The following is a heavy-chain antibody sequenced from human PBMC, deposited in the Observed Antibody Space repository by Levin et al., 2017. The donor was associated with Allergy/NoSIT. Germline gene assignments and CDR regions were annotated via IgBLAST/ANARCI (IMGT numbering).Heavy chain of an antibody. CDR3: ARGAPRNIVATPRARYYYMDV. CDR2: INHSGST. J-gene: IGHJ6*03. V-gene: IGHV4-34*01. Sequence: SETLSLTCAVYGGSFSGYYWSWIRQPPGKGLEWIGEINHSGSTNYNPSLKSRVTISVDTSKNQFSLKLSSVTAADTAVYYCARGAPRNIVATPRARYYYMDVWGKGTTVTVSS. CDR1: GGSFSGYY. D-gene: IGHD5-12*01.